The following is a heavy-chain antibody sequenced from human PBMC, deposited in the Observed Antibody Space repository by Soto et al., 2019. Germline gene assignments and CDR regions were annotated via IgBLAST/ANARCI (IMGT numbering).Heavy chain of an antibody. CDR1: GYTFTSYD. CDR2: MNANNGNT. J-gene: IGHJ5*02. D-gene: IGHD6-25*01. Sequence: ASVKVSCKASGYTFTSYDINWVRQATGQGLEWMGWMNANNGNTKYSQKFQGRVTITRNTSASTAYMELSSLRSEDTAVYYCARSYSSAEENWFDPWGQGTLVTVSS. CDR3: ARSYSSAEENWFDP. V-gene: IGHV1-8*01.